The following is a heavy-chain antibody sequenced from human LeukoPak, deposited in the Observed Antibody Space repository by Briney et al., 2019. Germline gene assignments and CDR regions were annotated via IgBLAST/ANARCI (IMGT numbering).Heavy chain of an antibody. CDR1: GGSFSGYY. V-gene: IGHV4-34*01. Sequence: PSETLSLTCAVYGGSFSGYYWSWIRQPPGKGLEWIGEINHSGSTNYNPSLKSRVTISVDTSKNQFSLKLSSVTAADTAVYYCARARWLQTFNDYWGQGTLVTVSS. CDR3: ARARWLQTFNDY. CDR2: INHSGST. D-gene: IGHD5-24*01. J-gene: IGHJ4*02.